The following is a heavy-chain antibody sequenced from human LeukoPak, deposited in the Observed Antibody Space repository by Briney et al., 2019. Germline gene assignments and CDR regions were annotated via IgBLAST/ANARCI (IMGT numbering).Heavy chain of an antibody. D-gene: IGHD5-24*01. J-gene: IGHJ4*02. Sequence: ASVKVSCKASGYTFTSYYMHWVRQAPGQGLEWMGIINPSGGSTSYAQKFQGRVTMTTDTSTSTAYMELRSLTSDDTAVYYCAKDYNYIIDYWGQGTLVTVSS. V-gene: IGHV1-46*01. CDR3: AKDYNYIIDY. CDR2: INPSGGST. CDR1: GYTFTSYY.